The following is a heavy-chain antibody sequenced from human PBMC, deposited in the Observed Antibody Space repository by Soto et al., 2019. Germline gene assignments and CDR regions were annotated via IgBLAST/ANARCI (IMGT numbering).Heavy chain of an antibody. CDR1: GYTFSTYS. D-gene: IGHD2-15*01. CDR2: INAGNGNT. CDR3: ARYDCSGGSCYSPWFDP. V-gene: IGHV1-3*01. Sequence: QVQLVQSGAEVKKPGASVKVSCKASGYTFSTYSMHWVRQAPGQRLEWMGWINAGNGNTKYSQSFQGRVTITRDTSARTAYMELSSLSSEDTAVYYCARYDCSGGSCYSPWFDPWGQGTLVTDSS. J-gene: IGHJ5*02.